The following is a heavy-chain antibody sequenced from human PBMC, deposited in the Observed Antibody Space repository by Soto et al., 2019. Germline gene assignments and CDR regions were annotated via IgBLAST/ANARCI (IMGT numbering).Heavy chain of an antibody. CDR3: ARVEWTTVGYYFAY. V-gene: IGHV4-59*01. J-gene: IGHJ4*02. CDR1: GASLGSYH. CDR2: IHYSART. D-gene: IGHD4-17*01. Sequence: PTETLSRTCTVPGASLGSYHWIWIRQPPGNGLEWIRYIHYSARTIYKPPLKTRLTISIDTSKNPFPLKLSSVPAAVPAVHYCARVEWTTVGYYFAYWRLGA.